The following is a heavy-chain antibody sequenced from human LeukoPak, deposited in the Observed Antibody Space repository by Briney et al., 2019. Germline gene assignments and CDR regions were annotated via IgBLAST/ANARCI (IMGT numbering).Heavy chain of an antibody. Sequence: PSQTLSLTCTVSGGSINSGSYYWSWIRQHPGRGLEWIGYIYYSGSTYYNPSLKSRVTISVDTSKNQFSLRLTSVTAADTAVYYCARTDSSGYYGDYWGQGTLVTVSS. CDR1: GGSINSGSYY. D-gene: IGHD3-22*01. CDR3: ARTDSSGYYGDY. CDR2: IYYSGST. J-gene: IGHJ4*02. V-gene: IGHV4-31*03.